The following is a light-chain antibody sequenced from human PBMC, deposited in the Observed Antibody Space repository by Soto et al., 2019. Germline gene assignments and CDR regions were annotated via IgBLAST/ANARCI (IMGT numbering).Light chain of an antibody. CDR2: VNSDGSH. J-gene: IGLJ2*01. Sequence: QSVLTQSTSASASLGASVKLTCILSSGHSRYAIAWHQQQPEKGPRYLMKVNSDGSHSKGDGIPDRFSGSSSGAERYLTISSHQSEDEADYYCQTWGTGTVVFGGGTKVTVL. V-gene: IGLV4-69*01. CDR1: SGHSRYA. CDR3: QTWGTGTVV.